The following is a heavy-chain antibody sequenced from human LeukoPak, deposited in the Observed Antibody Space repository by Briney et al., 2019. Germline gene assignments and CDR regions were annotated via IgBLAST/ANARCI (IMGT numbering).Heavy chain of an antibody. D-gene: IGHD6-19*01. V-gene: IGHV4-59*01. CDR1: GDSISSYY. CDR2: IYYSGIT. Sequence: SETLSLTCTVSGDSISSYYWSWIRQPPGKGLEWIGYIYYSGITNYNPSLKSRVTISVDTSKNQFSLKLRSVTAAETAVYYCARVRSSGWPNDAFDIWGQGTMVTVSS. J-gene: IGHJ3*02. CDR3: ARVRSSGWPNDAFDI.